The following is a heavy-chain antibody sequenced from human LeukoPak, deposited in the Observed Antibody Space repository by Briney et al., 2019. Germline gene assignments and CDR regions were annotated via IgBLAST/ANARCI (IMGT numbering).Heavy chain of an antibody. CDR1: GFTFSNYA. CDR2: ISGSGANS. J-gene: IGHJ4*02. CDR3: ARESHSGSSRLYYFDY. D-gene: IGHD1-26*01. V-gene: IGHV3-23*01. Sequence: GGSLRLSCAASGFTFSNYAMSWVRQAPGKGLEWVSGISGSGANSYYADSVKGRFTISRDNSKNTLYLQMNSLRGDDTAVYHCARESHSGSSRLYYFDYWGQGTLVTVSS.